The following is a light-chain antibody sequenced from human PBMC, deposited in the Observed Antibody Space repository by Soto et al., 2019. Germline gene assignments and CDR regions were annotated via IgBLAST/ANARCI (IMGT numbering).Light chain of an antibody. CDR3: TSYTTSATYV. Sequence: LTQPASVSGSPGQSITISCTGTSSDVGRYNYVSWYQQHPGKAPTLFIYDVINRPSGVSHRFSASKSGNTASLTISGLQAEDEADYYCTSYTTSATYVIGTGTKVTVL. V-gene: IGLV2-14*03. CDR2: DVI. CDR1: SSDVGRYNY. J-gene: IGLJ1*01.